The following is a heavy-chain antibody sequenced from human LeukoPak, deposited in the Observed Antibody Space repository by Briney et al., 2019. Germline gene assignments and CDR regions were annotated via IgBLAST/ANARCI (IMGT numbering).Heavy chain of an antibody. Sequence: GGSLSLSCAASGFTFSSSWMNWVSQVPGKGLVWISRINSDGSTTNYADSVKGRFTISRDNAKNTLYLQMNSLRAEDTAVYYCAGAAYYMDVWGQGTTVTVSS. CDR1: GFTFSSSW. CDR3: AGAAYYMDV. V-gene: IGHV3-74*01. J-gene: IGHJ6*03. CDR2: INSDGSTT.